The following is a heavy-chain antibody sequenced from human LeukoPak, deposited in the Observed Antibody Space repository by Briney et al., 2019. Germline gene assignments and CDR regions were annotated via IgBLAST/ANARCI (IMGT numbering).Heavy chain of an antibody. D-gene: IGHD5-24*01. CDR3: ARAFRDGYKLSY. CDR1: GYTFTSYD. J-gene: IGHJ4*02. CDR2: MNPNSGNT. V-gene: IGHV1-8*03. Sequence: ASVKVSCKXSGYTFTSYDINWVRQATGQGLEWMGWMNPNSGNTGYAQKFQGRVTITRNTSISTAYMELSSLRSEDTAVYYCARAFRDGYKLSYWGPGTLVTVSS.